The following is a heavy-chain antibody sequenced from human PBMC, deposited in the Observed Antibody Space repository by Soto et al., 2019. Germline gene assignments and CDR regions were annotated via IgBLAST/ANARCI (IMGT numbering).Heavy chain of an antibody. Sequence: SETLSLTCTVSGGSISSSSYYWGWIRQPPGKGLEWIGSIYYSGSTYYNPSLKSRVTISVDTSKNQFSLKLSSVTAADTAVYYCASRFIYGDYGPSWFEPWGQGTLVTVSS. V-gene: IGHV4-39*01. CDR2: IYYSGST. J-gene: IGHJ5*02. CDR3: ASRFIYGDYGPSWFEP. CDR1: GGSISSSSYY. D-gene: IGHD4-17*01.